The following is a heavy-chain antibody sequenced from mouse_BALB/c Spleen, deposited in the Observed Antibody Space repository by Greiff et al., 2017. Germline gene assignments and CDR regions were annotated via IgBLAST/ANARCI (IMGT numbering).Heavy chain of an antibody. D-gene: IGHD2-1*01. CDR3: ARVYYYFDY. V-gene: IGHV5-6-3*01. CDR2: INSNGGST. Sequence: EVNLVESGGGLVQPGGSLKLSCAASGFTFSSYGMSWVRQTPDKRLELVATINSNGGSTYYPDSVKGRFTISRDNAKNTLYLQMSSLKSEDTAMYYCARVYYYFDYWGQGTTLTVSS. CDR1: GFTFSSYG. J-gene: IGHJ2*01.